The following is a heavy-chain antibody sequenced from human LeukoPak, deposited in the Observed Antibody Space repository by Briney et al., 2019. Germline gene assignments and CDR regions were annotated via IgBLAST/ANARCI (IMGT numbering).Heavy chain of an antibody. CDR3: ARAKVGGYYPKYYFDY. Sequence: SETLSLTCAVYGGSFSGYYWSWIRQPPGKGLEWIGEINHSGSTNYNPSLKSRVTISVDASKNQFSLKLSSVTAADTAVYYRARAKVGGYYPKYYFDYWGQGTLVTVSS. CDR2: INHSGST. D-gene: IGHD3-22*01. J-gene: IGHJ4*02. V-gene: IGHV4-34*01. CDR1: GGSFSGYY.